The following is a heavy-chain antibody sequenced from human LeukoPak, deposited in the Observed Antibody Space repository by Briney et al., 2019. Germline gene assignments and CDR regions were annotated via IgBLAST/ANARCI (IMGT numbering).Heavy chain of an antibody. CDR3: ARCKKFSSSWYDY. Sequence: SETLSLTCTVSGGSISSYYWSWIRQPPGKGLEWIGYIYYSGSTNYNPSLKSRVTISVDTSKNQFSLKLSPVTAADTAVYYCARCKKFSSSWYDYWGQGTLVTVSS. CDR1: GGSISSYY. J-gene: IGHJ4*02. CDR2: IYYSGST. D-gene: IGHD6-13*01. V-gene: IGHV4-59*01.